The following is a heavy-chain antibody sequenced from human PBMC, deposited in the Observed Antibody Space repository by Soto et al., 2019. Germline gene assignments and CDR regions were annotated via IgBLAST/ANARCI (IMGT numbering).Heavy chain of an antibody. D-gene: IGHD5-18*01. V-gene: IGHV3-53*01. J-gene: IGHJ4*02. CDR1: GFTVSSNY. CDR2: IYSGGST. CDR3: ARDQPGYSYGYGLGY. Sequence: GGSLRLSCAASGFTVSSNYMSWVRQAPGKGLEWVSVIYSGGSTYYADSVKGRFTISRDNSKNTLYLQMNSLRAEDTAVYYCARDQPGYSYGYGLGYWGQGTLVPVSS.